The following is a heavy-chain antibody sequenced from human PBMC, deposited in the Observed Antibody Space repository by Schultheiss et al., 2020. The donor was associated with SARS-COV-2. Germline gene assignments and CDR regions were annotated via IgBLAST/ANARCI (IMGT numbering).Heavy chain of an antibody. CDR2: INHSGST. J-gene: IGHJ3*02. Sequence: SQTLSLTCAVYGGSFSGYYWSWIRQPPGKGLEWIGEINHSGSTNYNPSLKSRVTISVDTSKNQFSLKLSSVTAADTAVYYCARVSDAFDIWGQGTMVTVSS. CDR1: GGSFSGYY. V-gene: IGHV4-34*01. CDR3: ARVSDAFDI.